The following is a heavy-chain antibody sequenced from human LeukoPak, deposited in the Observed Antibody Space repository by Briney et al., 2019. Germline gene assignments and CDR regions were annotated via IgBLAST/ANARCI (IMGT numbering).Heavy chain of an antibody. CDR3: ARRRSGIVGATGSFDY. CDR2: IYYSGST. V-gene: IGHV4-59*08. J-gene: IGHJ4*02. CDR1: GGSISSYY. Sequence: SETLSLTCTVSGGSISSYYWSWIRQPPGKGLEWIGYIYYSGSTNYNPSLKSRVTISVDTSKNQFSLKLSSVTAADTAVYYCARRRSGIVGATGSFDYWGQGTLVTVSP. D-gene: IGHD1-26*01.